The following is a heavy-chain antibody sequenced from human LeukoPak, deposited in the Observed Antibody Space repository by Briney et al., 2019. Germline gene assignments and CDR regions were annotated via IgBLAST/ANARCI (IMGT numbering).Heavy chain of an antibody. J-gene: IGHJ4*02. CDR2: ISAYNGNT. Sequence: ASVKVSCKASGYTFTSYGISWVRQAPGQGLEWIGWISAYNGNTNYAQKLQGRVTMTTDTSTSTAYMELRSLRSDDTAVYYCARSLEAITHFDYWGQGTLVTVSS. CDR3: ARSLEAITHFDY. V-gene: IGHV1-18*01. D-gene: IGHD3-3*01. CDR1: GYTFTSYG.